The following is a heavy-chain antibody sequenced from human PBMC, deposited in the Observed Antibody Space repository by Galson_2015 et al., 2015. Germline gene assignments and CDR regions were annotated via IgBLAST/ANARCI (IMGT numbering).Heavy chain of an antibody. CDR3: ARERRHFYYYYGMDV. J-gene: IGHJ6*02. Sequence: WMGRINPNSGGTNYAQKFQGRVTMTRDTSISTAYMELSRLRSDDTAVYYCARERRHFYYYYGMDVWGQGTTVTVSS. V-gene: IGHV1-2*06. CDR2: INPNSGGT.